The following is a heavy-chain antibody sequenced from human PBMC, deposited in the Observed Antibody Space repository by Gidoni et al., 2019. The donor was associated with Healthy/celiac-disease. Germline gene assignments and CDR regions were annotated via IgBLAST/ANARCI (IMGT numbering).Heavy chain of an antibody. Sequence: EVQLVESGGGLVKPGGSLRLSCAASGFTLSNARMSWVRQAPGKGLEWVGLIKSKTDGGTTDYAAPVKGRFTISRDDSKNTLYLQMNSLKTEDTAVYYCTTESQWRAFDIWGQGTMVTVSS. D-gene: IGHD6-19*01. CDR1: GFTLSNAR. CDR3: TTESQWRAFDI. CDR2: IKSKTDGGTT. V-gene: IGHV3-15*01. J-gene: IGHJ3*02.